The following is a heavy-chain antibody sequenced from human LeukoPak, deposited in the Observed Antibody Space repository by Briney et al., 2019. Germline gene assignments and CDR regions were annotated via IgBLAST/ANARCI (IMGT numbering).Heavy chain of an antibody. CDR3: ASTRRRGRHYDFWSGYWWAFDI. CDR1: GGSISSGGYY. J-gene: IGHJ3*02. Sequence: SQTLSLTCTVSGGSISSGGYYWSWIRQPPGKGLEWIGSIYYSGSTYYNPSLKSRVTISVDTSKNQFSLKLSSVTAADTAVYYCASTRRRGRHYDFWSGYWWAFDIWGQGTMVTVSS. D-gene: IGHD3-3*01. V-gene: IGHV4-30-2*03. CDR2: IYYSGST.